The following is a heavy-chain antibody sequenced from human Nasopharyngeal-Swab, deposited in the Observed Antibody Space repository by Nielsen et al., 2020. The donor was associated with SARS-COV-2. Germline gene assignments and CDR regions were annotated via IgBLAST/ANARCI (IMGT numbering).Heavy chain of an antibody. V-gene: IGHV4-34*01. CDR3: ARHVRFLEWLLYQYWFDP. CDR2: INHSGST. CDR1: GGSFSGYY. J-gene: IGHJ5*02. Sequence: SETLSLTCAVHGGSFSGYYWSWIRQPPGKGLEWIGEINHSGSTNYNPSLKSRVTISVDTSKNQFSLKLRSVTAADTAVYYCARHVRFLEWLLYQYWFDPWGQGTLVTVSP. D-gene: IGHD3-3*01.